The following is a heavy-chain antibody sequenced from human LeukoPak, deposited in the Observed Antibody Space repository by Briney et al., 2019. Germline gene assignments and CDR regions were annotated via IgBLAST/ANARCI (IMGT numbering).Heavy chain of an antibody. D-gene: IGHD2-15*01. J-gene: IGHJ5*02. Sequence: GASVKVSCKASGGTFSSYAMSWVRQAPGQGLEWMGGIISVFGTVNYAQKFQGRVTITADESASTAYMELSSLRSDDTAVYFCARTRHGCSAGSCYSSGFDPWGQGTLVTVSS. V-gene: IGHV1-69*13. CDR2: IISVFGTV. CDR1: GGTFSSYA. CDR3: ARTRHGCSAGSCYSSGFDP.